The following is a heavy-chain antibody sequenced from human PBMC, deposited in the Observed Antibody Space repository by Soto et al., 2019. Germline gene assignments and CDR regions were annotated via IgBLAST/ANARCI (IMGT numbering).Heavy chain of an antibody. CDR2: IYYSGST. Sequence: SETLSLTCTVSGGSISSGDYYWSWIRQPPGKGLEWIGYIYYSGSTYYNPSLKSRVTISVDTSKNQFSLKLSSVTAADTAVYYCARGYCSSTSCYTVSAAAGRAFDIWGQGTMLTVSS. D-gene: IGHD2-2*02. J-gene: IGHJ3*02. CDR1: GGSISSGDYY. V-gene: IGHV4-30-4*01. CDR3: ARGYCSSTSCYTVSAAAGRAFDI.